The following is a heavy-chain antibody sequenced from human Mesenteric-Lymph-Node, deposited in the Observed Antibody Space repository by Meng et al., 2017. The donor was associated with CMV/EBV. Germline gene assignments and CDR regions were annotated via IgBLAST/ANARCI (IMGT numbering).Heavy chain of an antibody. Sequence: GESLKISCTASGFTFSNYALHWVRQAPAKGLEWMAIISYDGSDKYYADSGKGRFTISRDNSKNTLFLQMHILGTEDTAVYYCARALRYCSGGSCKGYYYSMEFWGQGTTVTVSS. CDR1: GFTFSNYA. CDR2: ISYDGSDK. D-gene: IGHD2-15*01. J-gene: IGHJ6*02. V-gene: IGHV3-30-3*01. CDR3: ARALRYCSGGSCKGYYYSMEF.